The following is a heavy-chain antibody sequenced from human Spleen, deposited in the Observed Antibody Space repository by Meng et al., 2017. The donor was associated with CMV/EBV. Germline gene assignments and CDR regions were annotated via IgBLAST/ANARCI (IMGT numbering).Heavy chain of an antibody. CDR2: INSDGSST. Sequence: GGSLRLSCAASGFTFSSYWMHWVRQAPGKGLVWVSRINSDGSSTSYADSVKGRFTISRDNAKNTLYLQMNSLRAEDTAVYYCAKDHGYCSSTSCFNFDYWGQGTLVTVSS. CDR3: AKDHGYCSSTSCFNFDY. V-gene: IGHV3-74*01. J-gene: IGHJ4*02. CDR1: GFTFSSYW. D-gene: IGHD2-2*01.